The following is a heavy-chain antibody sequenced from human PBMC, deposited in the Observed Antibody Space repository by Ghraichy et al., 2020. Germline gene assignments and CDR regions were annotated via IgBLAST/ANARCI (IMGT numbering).Heavy chain of an antibody. V-gene: IGHV1-2*06. CDR1: GYTFTAYY. Sequence: SVKVSCKTSGYTFTAYYLHWVRQAPGQGLEWMGRINPSSGGTNYAQKFQGRVTMTRDTSISSAYMELSRLRSDDTAVYYCARGSAWYGDAWGQGTLVTVSS. D-gene: IGHD6-13*01. CDR3: ARGSAWYGDA. CDR2: INPSSGGT. J-gene: IGHJ4*02.